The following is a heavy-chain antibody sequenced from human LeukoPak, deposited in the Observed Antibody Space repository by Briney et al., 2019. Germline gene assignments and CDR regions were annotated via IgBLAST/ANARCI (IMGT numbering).Heavy chain of an antibody. CDR3: ARDQGSGWYFFDY. CDR1: GYTFTSYY. CDR2: INPSGGST. D-gene: IGHD6-19*01. J-gene: IGHJ4*02. V-gene: IGHV1-46*01. Sequence: ASVKVSCKASGYTFTSYYMHWVRQAPGQGLEWMGIINPSGGSTSYAQKFQGRVTMTRDMSTSTVYMELSSLGSEDTAVYYCARDQGSGWYFFDYWGQGTLVTVSS.